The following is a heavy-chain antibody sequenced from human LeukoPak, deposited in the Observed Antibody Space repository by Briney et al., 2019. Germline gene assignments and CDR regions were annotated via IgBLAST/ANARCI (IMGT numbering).Heavy chain of an antibody. Sequence: GGSLRLSCTASGFTFSSYSMNWVRQAPGKGLEWVSYISSSSSTIYYADSVKGRFTISRDNAKNSLYLQMNSLRAEDTAVYYCARAYSGYGRGYYGMDVWGQGTTVTVSS. CDR2: ISSSSSTI. CDR3: ARAYSGYGRGYYGMDV. D-gene: IGHD5-12*01. J-gene: IGHJ6*02. CDR1: GFTFSSYS. V-gene: IGHV3-48*01.